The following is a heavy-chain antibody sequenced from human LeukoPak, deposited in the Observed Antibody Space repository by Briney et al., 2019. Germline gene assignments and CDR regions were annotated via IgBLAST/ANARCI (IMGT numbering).Heavy chain of an antibody. D-gene: IGHD3-22*01. CDR1: EFIVSINY. CDR3: ARVYFDSSGYPTTDYFDY. CDR2: ISGSGGST. J-gene: IGHJ4*02. V-gene: IGHV3-23*01. Sequence: GGSLRLSCAASEFIVSINYMTWVRQAPGKGLEWVSVISGSGGSTYYADSVKGRFTISRDNSKNTLYLQMNSLRAEDTAVYYCARVYFDSSGYPTTDYFDYWGQGTLVTVSS.